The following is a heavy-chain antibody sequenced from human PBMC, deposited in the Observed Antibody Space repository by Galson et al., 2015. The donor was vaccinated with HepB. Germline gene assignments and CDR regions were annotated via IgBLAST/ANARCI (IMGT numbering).Heavy chain of an antibody. D-gene: IGHD4-17*01. Sequence: SLRLSCAAAGFAFSGYWMTWVRQAPGKGLEWVANIKEDESEKYYVDSVKGRFTISRDNAKNSLYLQLNSLRAEDTAVYFCARGPRYGAFDLWGQGTVVTVSS. J-gene: IGHJ3*01. CDR2: IKEDESEK. CDR1: GFAFSGYW. CDR3: ARGPRYGAFDL. V-gene: IGHV3-7*05.